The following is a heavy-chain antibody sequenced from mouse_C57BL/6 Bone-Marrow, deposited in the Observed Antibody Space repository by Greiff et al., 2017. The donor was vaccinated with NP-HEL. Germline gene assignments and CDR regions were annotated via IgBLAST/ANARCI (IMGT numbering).Heavy chain of an antibody. CDR1: GFSLTSYA. V-gene: IGHV2-9-1*01. CDR2: IWTGGGT. D-gene: IGHD1-1*01. J-gene: IGHJ2*01. Sequence: VKLMESGPGLVAPSQSLSITCTVSGFSLTSYAISWVRQPPGKGLEWLGVIWTGGGTNYNSALKSRLSISKDNSKSQVFLKMNSLQTDDTARYDCARNGYYGSSGPCDWFDYWGQGTTRTVSS. CDR3: ARNGYYGSSGPCDWFDY.